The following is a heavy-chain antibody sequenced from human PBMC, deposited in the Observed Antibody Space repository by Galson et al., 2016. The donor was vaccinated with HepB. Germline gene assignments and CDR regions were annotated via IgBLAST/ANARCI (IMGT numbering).Heavy chain of an antibody. D-gene: IGHD6-19*01. Sequence: SVKVSCKASGYTFTGNTLHWVRQAPGQRLDWVGWINAGNGYTKFSQKFQDRVTITRDTSASTVYMELSSLTSEDTAVYYCAREGYGSGHFDYWGQGSLVTVSS. CDR3: AREGYGSGHFDY. J-gene: IGHJ4*02. CDR2: INAGNGYT. V-gene: IGHV1-3*01. CDR1: GYTFTGNT.